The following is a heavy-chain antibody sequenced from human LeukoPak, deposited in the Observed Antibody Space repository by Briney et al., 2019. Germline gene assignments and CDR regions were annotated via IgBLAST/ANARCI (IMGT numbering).Heavy chain of an antibody. V-gene: IGHV3-7*01. CDR3: ARDTNGWNDY. CDR2: IKQDGSVK. Sequence: GGSLRLSCAASGFTFSSYWMTWVRQAPGKGLEWVANIKQDGSVKQYVGSVKGRFTISRDNAKNSLYLQMNSLRAGDTAVYYCARDTNGWNDYWGQGTLVTVSS. CDR1: GFTFSSYW. D-gene: IGHD2-8*01. J-gene: IGHJ4*02.